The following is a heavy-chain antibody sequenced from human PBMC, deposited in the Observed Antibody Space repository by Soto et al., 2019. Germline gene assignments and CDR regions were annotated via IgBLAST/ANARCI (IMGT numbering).Heavy chain of an antibody. Sequence: QVHLVQSGAEVKKPGASVKVSCKTSGYTFTSYAMHWVRQAPGQRLEWMGWINAGNGNTKYSQNFQGTVTFTRDTSASTDYMELSSLRSEDTAVYYCARETYGESYYFDYWGQGTLVTVSS. CDR2: INAGNGNT. J-gene: IGHJ4*02. CDR1: GYTFTSYA. D-gene: IGHD1-26*01. CDR3: ARETYGESYYFDY. V-gene: IGHV1-3*01.